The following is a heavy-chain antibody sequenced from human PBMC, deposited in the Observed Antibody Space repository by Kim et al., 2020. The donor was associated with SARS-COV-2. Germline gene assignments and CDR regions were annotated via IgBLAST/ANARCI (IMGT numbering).Heavy chain of an antibody. CDR1: GYTFTSYG. CDR2: IHTYTGNT. V-gene: IGHV1-18*01. CDR3: ARDQAPYDY. Sequence: ASVKVSCKASGYTFTSYGITWVRQAPGQGLEWMGWIHTYTGNTNYAQKFQGRVTMTTDTSTTTAYMELRSLRSDDTAVYYCARDQAPYDYWGQGTLFPV. J-gene: IGHJ4*02.